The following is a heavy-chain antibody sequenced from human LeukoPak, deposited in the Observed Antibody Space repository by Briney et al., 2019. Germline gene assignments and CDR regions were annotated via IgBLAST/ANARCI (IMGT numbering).Heavy chain of an antibody. CDR2: IYYSGST. CDR3: VRTVIPGWFDP. CDR1: GGSISSSSYY. D-gene: IGHD4-17*01. Sequence: SETLSLTCTVSGGSISSSSYYWGWIRQPPGKGLEWIGNIYYSGSTYYNPSLKSRVTISVDTSKNQFPLKLSSVTAADTAVYYCVRTVIPGWFDPWGQGTLVTVSS. V-gene: IGHV4-39*06. J-gene: IGHJ5*02.